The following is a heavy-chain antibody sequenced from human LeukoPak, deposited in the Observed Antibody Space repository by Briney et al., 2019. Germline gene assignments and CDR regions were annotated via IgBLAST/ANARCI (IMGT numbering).Heavy chain of an antibody. CDR1: GFSLSTSGVG. CDR2: IYWDDDK. CDR3: AYRGGPTAMVLFDY. V-gene: IGHV2-5*02. D-gene: IGHD5-18*01. J-gene: IGHJ4*02. Sequence: SGPTLVKPTQTLTLTCTFSGFSLSTSGVGVGWIRQPPGKALEWLALIYWDDDKRYSPSLKNRLTSAEDTSKNQVVLTMTNMDPVDTATNYCAYRGGPTAMVLFDYWGQGTLVTVSS.